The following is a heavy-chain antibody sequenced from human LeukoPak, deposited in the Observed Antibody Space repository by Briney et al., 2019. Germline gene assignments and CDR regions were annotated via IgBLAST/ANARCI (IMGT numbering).Heavy chain of an antibody. Sequence: KTSETLSLTCAVSGYSISSGYYWGWIRQPPGKGLEWIGSIYHSGSTYYNPSLKSRVIISVDTSKNQFSLKLSSVTAADTAVYYCARDIRYFDWLSPYYFDYWGQGTLVTVSS. D-gene: IGHD3-9*01. V-gene: IGHV4-38-2*02. CDR1: GYSISSGYY. CDR2: IYHSGST. J-gene: IGHJ4*02. CDR3: ARDIRYFDWLSPYYFDY.